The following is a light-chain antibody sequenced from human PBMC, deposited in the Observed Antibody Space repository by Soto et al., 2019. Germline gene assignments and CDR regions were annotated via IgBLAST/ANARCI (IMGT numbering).Light chain of an antibody. CDR3: QQSYRSPPT. CDR2: DAS. V-gene: IGKV1-39*01. J-gene: IGKJ1*01. Sequence: DIQMTQSPSSLSASVGDRVTITCRASQSISSKLNWYQQRPGKVPNLLIYDASSLQSGVPSRFSGSGSGTELTLTISSLQPEDFATYYCQQSYRSPPTFGQGTKLEIK. CDR1: QSISSK.